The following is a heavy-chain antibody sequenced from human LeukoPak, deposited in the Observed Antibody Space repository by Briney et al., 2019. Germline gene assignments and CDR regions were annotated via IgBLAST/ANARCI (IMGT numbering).Heavy chain of an antibody. CDR2: IHHSGST. CDR1: GYSISGGYY. V-gene: IGHV4-38-2*02. D-gene: IGHD3-10*01. J-gene: IGHJ4*02. CDR3: ARARLSIVRGITNFDY. Sequence: SETLSLTCTVSGYSISGGYYWAWIRQPPGKGLEWLGTIHHSGSTYYNPSLKSRVTISVDTSKNQFSLMLNSVTAADTALYFCARARLSIVRGITNFDYWGQGTVVTVSS.